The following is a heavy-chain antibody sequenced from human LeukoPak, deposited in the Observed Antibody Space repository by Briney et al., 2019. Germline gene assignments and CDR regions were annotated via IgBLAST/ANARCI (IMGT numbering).Heavy chain of an antibody. D-gene: IGHD6-19*01. J-gene: IGHJ4*02. Sequence: PGGSLRLSCAASGFTFSSYGMSWVRQAPGKGLEWVSAISSRGGDTYYADSVKGRFTISRDNSKNTLYVQMNSLRAEDTAVSYCAKRVAHNSGYYWDYWGQGTLVTVSS. V-gene: IGHV3-23*01. CDR2: ISSRGGDT. CDR3: AKRVAHNSGYYWDY. CDR1: GFTFSSYG.